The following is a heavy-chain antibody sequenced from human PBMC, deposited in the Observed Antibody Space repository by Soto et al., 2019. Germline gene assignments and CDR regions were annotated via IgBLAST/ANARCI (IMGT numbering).Heavy chain of an antibody. J-gene: IGHJ6*02. CDR2: ISGSGGST. Sequence: GGSLRLSCAASGFTFSSYAMGWVRQAPGKGLEWVSAISGSGGSTYYADSVKGRFTISRDNSKNTLYLQMNSLGAEDTAVFYCAKDQAPYDYYYGMDVWGQGTTVTVSS. CDR3: AKDQAPYDYYYGMDV. CDR1: GFTFSSYA. V-gene: IGHV3-23*01.